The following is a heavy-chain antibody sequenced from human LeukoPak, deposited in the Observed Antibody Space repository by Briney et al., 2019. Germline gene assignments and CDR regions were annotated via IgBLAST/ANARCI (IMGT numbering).Heavy chain of an antibody. CDR1: VGSISSYY. D-gene: IGHD5-12*01. CDR3: ARGGIVATIPDFDY. J-gene: IGHJ4*02. Sequence: SETLSLTCTVSVGSISSYYWSCIRQPPGKGLEWIGYIYYSGSTNYNPSLKSRVTISVDTSKNQFSLKLSSVTAADTAVYYCARGGIVATIPDFDYWGQGTLVTVSS. CDR2: IYYSGST. V-gene: IGHV4-59*01.